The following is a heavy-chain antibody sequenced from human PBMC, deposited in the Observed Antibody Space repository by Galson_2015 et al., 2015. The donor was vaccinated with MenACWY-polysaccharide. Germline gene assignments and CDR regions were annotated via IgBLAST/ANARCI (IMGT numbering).Heavy chain of an antibody. Sequence: SLRLSCAASGFAFSNHGMAWVRQAPGKGLEWVSAMSRTATTYYSASVKGRFTISRDNSKNTLYLQMNSLRVGDTAVYYCAREGFCSDGSCCYYDYWGQGILVTVSA. CDR2: MSRTATT. CDR3: AREGFCSDGSCCYYDY. V-gene: IGHV3-23*01. J-gene: IGHJ4*02. CDR1: GFAFSNHG. D-gene: IGHD2-15*01.